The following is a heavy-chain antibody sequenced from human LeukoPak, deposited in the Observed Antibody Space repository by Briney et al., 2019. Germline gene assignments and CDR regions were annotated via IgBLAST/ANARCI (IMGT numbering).Heavy chain of an antibody. Sequence: ASVKVSCKASGGTFSSYAISWVRQAPGQGLEWMGRIIPILGIANYAQKFQGRVTITADKSTSTAYMELSSLRSEDTAVYYCARRGPPLGYCSGGSCYNAKYFQHWGQGTLVTVSS. D-gene: IGHD2-15*01. CDR3: ARRGPPLGYCSGGSCYNAKYFQH. V-gene: IGHV1-69*04. J-gene: IGHJ1*01. CDR1: GGTFSSYA. CDR2: IIPILGIA.